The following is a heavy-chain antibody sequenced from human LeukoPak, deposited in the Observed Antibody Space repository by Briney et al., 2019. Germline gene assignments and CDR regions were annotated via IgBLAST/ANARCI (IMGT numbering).Heavy chain of an antibody. CDR3: ARGPNSGADY. V-gene: IGHV4-34*01. J-gene: IGHJ4*02. CDR1: GGSFSGYN. Sequence: PSETLSLTCAVYGGSFSGYNWSWIRQPPGKGLEWIGEINHSGSTNYNPSLKSRVTISVDTSKNQFSLKLSSVTAADTAVYYCARGPNSGADYWGQGTLVTVSS. CDR2: INHSGST. D-gene: IGHD1-26*01.